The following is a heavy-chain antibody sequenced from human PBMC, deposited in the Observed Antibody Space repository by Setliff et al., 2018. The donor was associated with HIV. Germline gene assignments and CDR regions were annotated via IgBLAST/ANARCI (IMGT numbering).Heavy chain of an antibody. CDR1: GYGFTRKI. V-gene: IGHV1-3*01. D-gene: IGHD5-18*01. J-gene: IGHJ4*02. CDR3: ARRGDTTMAFSFDF. Sequence: ASVKVSCKASGYGFTRKIVHWVRQAPGQRLEWMGWINVGSGNTKYSEKFQGRVTITRDTSASTAYMEMNSLRSEDTAVYYCARRGDTTMAFSFDFWGQGTLVTVSS. CDR2: INVGSGNT.